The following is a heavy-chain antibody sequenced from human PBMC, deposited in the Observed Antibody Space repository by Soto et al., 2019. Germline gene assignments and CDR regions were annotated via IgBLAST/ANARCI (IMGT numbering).Heavy chain of an antibody. CDR2: IYHSGST. V-gene: IGHV4-30-2*01. D-gene: IGHD1-7*01. J-gene: IGHJ5*02. Sequence: QLQLQESGSGLVKPSQTLSLTCAVSGGSISSGGYSWSWIGQPPGKGLEWIGYIYHSGSTYYNPSLKSRVTISVDRSKNQFSLKLSSVTAAATAVYYCARKLELRVSWFDPWGQGTLVTVSS. CDR1: GGSISSGGYS. CDR3: ARKLELRVSWFDP.